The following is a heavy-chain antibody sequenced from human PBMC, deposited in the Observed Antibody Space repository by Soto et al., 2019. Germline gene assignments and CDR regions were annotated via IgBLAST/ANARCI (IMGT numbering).Heavy chain of an antibody. CDR2: IYWDDDK. J-gene: IGHJ1*01. D-gene: IGHD6-13*01. V-gene: IGHV2-5*02. Sequence: QITLKESGPTLVKPTQTLTLTCTFSGFSLSTSGVGVGWIRQPPGKALEWLALIYWDDDKRYSPSLKSRLTIXXDXSKXQVVLKMTNIDPVDTATYYCAHRLGSSSWEEYFQHWGQGTLVTVSS. CDR1: GFSLSTSGVG. CDR3: AHRLGSSSWEEYFQH.